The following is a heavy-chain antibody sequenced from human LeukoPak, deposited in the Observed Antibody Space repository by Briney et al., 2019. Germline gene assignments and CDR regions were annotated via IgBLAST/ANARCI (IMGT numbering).Heavy chain of an antibody. Sequence: GESLKISCKGSGYSFTSYWIGWVRQMPGKGLEWMGIIYPGDSDTRYSPSFQGQVTISADKSISTAYLQWSSLKASDTAMYYCARRARPRRGYSYGYNWFDPWGRGTLVTVSS. V-gene: IGHV5-51*01. D-gene: IGHD5-18*01. CDR2: IYPGDSDT. J-gene: IGHJ5*02. CDR1: GYSFTSYW. CDR3: ARRARPRRGYSYGYNWFDP.